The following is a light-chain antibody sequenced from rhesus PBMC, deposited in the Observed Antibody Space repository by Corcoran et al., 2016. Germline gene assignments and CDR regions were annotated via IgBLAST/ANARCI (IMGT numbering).Light chain of an antibody. J-gene: IGKJ1*01. CDR2: AAS. V-gene: IGKV1-33*02. Sequence: DIQMSQSPSSLSASVGDKVTITCRASQGISNALAWYQQNPGKAPKLLIYAASSLESGVPSRFSGSRSGKDITLTICSLQPEEFATYYCQQGYSTPRTFGQGTKVEIK. CDR3: QQGYSTPRT. CDR1: QGISNA.